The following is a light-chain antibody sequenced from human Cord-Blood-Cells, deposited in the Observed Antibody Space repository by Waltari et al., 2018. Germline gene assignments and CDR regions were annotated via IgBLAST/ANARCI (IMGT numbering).Light chain of an antibody. CDR1: QSVLYTSNNKNY. J-gene: IGKJ2*01. Sequence: DIVMTPSPDSLAVSLGERATINCNSSQSVLYTSNNKNYLDWYQQKPGQPPKLLIYWASSRESGVPDRFSGSGSGTDFTLTISSLQAEDVAVYYCQQYYSTPYTFGQGTKLEIK. CDR2: WAS. CDR3: QQYYSTPYT. V-gene: IGKV4-1*01.